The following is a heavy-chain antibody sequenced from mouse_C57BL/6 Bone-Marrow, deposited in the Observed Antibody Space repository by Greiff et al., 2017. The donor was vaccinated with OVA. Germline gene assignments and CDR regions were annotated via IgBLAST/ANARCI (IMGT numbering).Heavy chain of an antibody. CDR1: GYTFTDYY. J-gene: IGHJ4*01. D-gene: IGHD1-1*01. CDR2: IYPGSGNT. V-gene: IGHV1-76*01. Sequence: QVQLQQSGAELVRPGASVKLSCKASGYTFTDYYINWVKQRPGQGLEWIARIYPGSGNTYYNEKFKGKATLTAEKSSSTAYMQLSSLTSEDSAVYFCARSGTTVVAPYYAMDYWGQGTSVTVSS. CDR3: ARSGTTVVAPYYAMDY.